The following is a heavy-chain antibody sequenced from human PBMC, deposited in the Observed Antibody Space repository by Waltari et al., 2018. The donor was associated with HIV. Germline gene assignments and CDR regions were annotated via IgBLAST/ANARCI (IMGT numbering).Heavy chain of an antibody. D-gene: IGHD3-10*01. CDR3: ALWFGYYYRMDV. J-gene: IGHJ6*02. V-gene: IGHV1-69*01. CDR1: GGTFSSYA. CDR2: IITILGTA. Sequence: QVQLVQSGAEVKKPGSSVKVSCKASGGTFSSYAISWVRQAPGQGREWMGGIITILGTANYAQKFQGRVTITADESTSTDNMGLSSLRSEDTAVYYCALWFGYYYRMDVWGQGTTVTVAS.